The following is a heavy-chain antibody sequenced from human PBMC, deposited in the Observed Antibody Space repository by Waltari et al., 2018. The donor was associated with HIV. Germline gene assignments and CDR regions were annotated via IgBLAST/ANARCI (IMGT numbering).Heavy chain of an antibody. J-gene: IGHJ4*02. Sequence: QVQLQESGPGLVKPSETLSLPCSVSDYSITIGYYWGWIRQSPGRGLEWIGSISHSGTTVYSPSLKSRITLFRNTSKNQFFLKLTSATAADTAVYYCASTYYDLLEGWYFDFWGQGRLVTVSS. CDR3: ASTYYDLLEGWYFDF. V-gene: IGHV4-38-2*02. CDR2: ISHSGTT. CDR1: DYSITIGYY. D-gene: IGHD3-3*01.